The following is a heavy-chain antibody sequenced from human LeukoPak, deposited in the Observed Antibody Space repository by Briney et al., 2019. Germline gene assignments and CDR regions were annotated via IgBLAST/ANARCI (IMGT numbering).Heavy chain of an antibody. CDR2: IRSKANSYAT. CDR1: GLTFSGSA. CDR3: TRLGAVEMATIIGY. Sequence: PGGSLRLSCAASGLTFSGSAMHWVRQASGKGLEWVGRIRSKANSYATAYAASVKGRFTISRDDSKNTAYLQLNSLKTEDTAVYYCTRLGAVEMATIIGYWGQGTLVTVSS. V-gene: IGHV3-73*01. D-gene: IGHD5-24*01. J-gene: IGHJ4*02.